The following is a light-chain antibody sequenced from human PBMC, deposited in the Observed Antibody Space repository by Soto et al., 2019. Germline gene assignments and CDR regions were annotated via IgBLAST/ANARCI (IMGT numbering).Light chain of an antibody. V-gene: IGKV1-33*01. Sequence: IKMTQSPSSLSAAVGDTVTITCQASQDISNHLNWYQKKPEKAPQLLIYDTSNLEAGAPSRFSGTGFGTEFTFTITSLQPEDFGVYYCQQYGNVPLTFGGGTKVEI. J-gene: IGKJ4*01. CDR3: QQYGNVPLT. CDR1: QDISNH. CDR2: DTS.